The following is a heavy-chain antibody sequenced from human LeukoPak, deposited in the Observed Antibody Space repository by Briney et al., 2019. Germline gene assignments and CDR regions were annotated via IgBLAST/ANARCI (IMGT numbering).Heavy chain of an antibody. D-gene: IGHD3-3*01. CDR1: GGSISSSSYY. V-gene: IGHV4-39*07. Sequence: SETLSLTCTVSGGSISSSSYYWGWIRQPPGKGLEWIGSIYYSGSTYYNPSLKSRVTISVDTSKNQFSLKLSSVTAADTAVYYCARVNGPYYDFWSGYYTGWFDPWGQGTLVTVSS. CDR3: ARVNGPYYDFWSGYYTGWFDP. J-gene: IGHJ5*02. CDR2: IYYSGST.